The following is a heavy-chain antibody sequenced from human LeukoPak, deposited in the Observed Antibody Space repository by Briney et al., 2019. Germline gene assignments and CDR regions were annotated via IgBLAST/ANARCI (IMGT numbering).Heavy chain of an antibody. D-gene: IGHD2-15*01. CDR3: ARVSCSGGSCYPDAFDI. CDR1: GYTFTGYY. CDR2: INPNSGGT. Sequence: ASVKVSCKASGYTFTGYYMHWVRQAPGQGLEWMGWINPNSGGTNYAQKFQGRVTMTRDTSITTAYMELSRLSSDDTAVYYCARVSCSGGSCYPDAFDIWGQGTMVTVSS. J-gene: IGHJ3*02. V-gene: IGHV1-2*02.